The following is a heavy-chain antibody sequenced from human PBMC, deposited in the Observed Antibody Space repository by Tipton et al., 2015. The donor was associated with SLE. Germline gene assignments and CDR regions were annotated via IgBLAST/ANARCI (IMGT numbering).Heavy chain of an antibody. Sequence: QLVQSGPEVKKPGASVKVSCKASGYTFTSYYMHWVRQAPGQGLEWMGIINPSGGSTSYAQKFQGRVTMTRDTSTSTVYMELSSLRSEDTAVYYCARDLDVNIVATGAFDIWGQGTMVTVSS. CDR3: ARDLDVNIVATGAFDI. CDR2: INPSGGST. D-gene: IGHD5-12*01. V-gene: IGHV1-46*01. CDR1: GYTFTSYY. J-gene: IGHJ3*02.